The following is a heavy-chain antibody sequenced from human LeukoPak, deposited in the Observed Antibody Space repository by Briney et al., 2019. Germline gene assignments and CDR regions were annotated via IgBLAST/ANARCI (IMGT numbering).Heavy chain of an antibody. D-gene: IGHD1-26*01. CDR1: GYSISSGYY. V-gene: IGHV4-38-2*01. Sequence: SETLSLTCAVSGYSISSGYYWGWIRQPPGKGLEWIGSIYNSGSTYYNPSLKSRVTISVDTSKNQFSLKLSSVTAADTAVYYCARLPGIVGERFDYWGQGTLVTVSS. CDR2: IYNSGST. CDR3: ARLPGIVGERFDY. J-gene: IGHJ4*02.